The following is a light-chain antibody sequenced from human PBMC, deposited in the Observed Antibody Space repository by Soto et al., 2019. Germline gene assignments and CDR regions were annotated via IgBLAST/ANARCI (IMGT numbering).Light chain of an antibody. CDR1: QHVTTTY. J-gene: IGKJ4*01. CDR3: QQYDSSFT. Sequence: IVLTQSPATLSLSPGDRATLSCTASQHVTTTYIAWYQQKFGQAPRLLIYGASTRATGTPDRFTGGGFGTDFTLTICRVEPEDFAVYYCQQYDSSFTFGGGTKVEMK. V-gene: IGKV3-20*01. CDR2: GAS.